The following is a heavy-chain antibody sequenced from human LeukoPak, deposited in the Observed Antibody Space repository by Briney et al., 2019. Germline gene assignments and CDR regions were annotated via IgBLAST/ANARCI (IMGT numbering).Heavy chain of an antibody. Sequence: PSQTLSLTCSVSGDSISSGNYYWTWIRQPAGKGLEWIGRIYSTGSTNYNPSLKSRVTISVDTSKNQFSLRLSSVTAADTAVYYCARVTTGGYHNCWGQGTLVTVS. CDR3: ARVTTGGYHNC. V-gene: IGHV4-61*02. D-gene: IGHD3-22*01. CDR2: IYSTGST. J-gene: IGHJ4*02. CDR1: GDSISSGNYY.